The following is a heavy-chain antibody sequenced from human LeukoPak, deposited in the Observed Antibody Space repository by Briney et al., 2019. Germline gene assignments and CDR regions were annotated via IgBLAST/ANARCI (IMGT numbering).Heavy chain of an antibody. V-gene: IGHV3-23*01. CDR2: ISGSGGST. CDR1: GFTFSSYA. J-gene: IGHJ4*01. D-gene: IGHD3-3*01. Sequence: GGSLRLSCAASGFTFSSYAMSWVRQAPGKGLEWVSAISGSGGSTYYADSVKGRFTISRDNSKNTLYLQMNSLRAEDTAVYYCAKEPNDFWSGFLYYFDYWGQEPWSPSPQ. CDR3: AKEPNDFWSGFLYYFDY.